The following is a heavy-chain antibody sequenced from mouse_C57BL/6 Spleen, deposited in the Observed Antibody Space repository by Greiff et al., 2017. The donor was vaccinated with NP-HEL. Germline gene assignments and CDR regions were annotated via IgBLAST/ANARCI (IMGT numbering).Heavy chain of an antibody. CDR1: GFTFSSYG. CDR3: ASLEDY. CDR2: ISSGGSYT. J-gene: IGHJ2*01. Sequence: VQLKQSGGDLVKPGGSLKLSCAASGFTFSSYGMSWVRQTPDKRLEWVATISSGGSYTYYPDSVKGRFTISRDNAKNTLYLQMSSLKSEDTAMYYCASLEDYWGQGTTLTVSS. D-gene: IGHD2-10*02. V-gene: IGHV5-6*01.